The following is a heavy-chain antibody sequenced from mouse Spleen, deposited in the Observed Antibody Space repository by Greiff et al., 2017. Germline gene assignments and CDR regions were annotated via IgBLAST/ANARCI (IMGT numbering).Heavy chain of an antibody. CDR3: ASGNGDYAMDY. V-gene: IGHV1-4*01. CDR2: INPSSGYT. CDR1: GYTFTSYT. J-gene: IGHJ4*01. Sequence: QVQLQQSGAELARPGASVKMSCKASGYTFTSYTMHWVKQRPGQGLEWIGYINPSSGYTKYNQKFKDKATLTADKSSSTAYMQLSSLTSEDSAVYYCASGNGDYAMDYWGQGTSVTVSS.